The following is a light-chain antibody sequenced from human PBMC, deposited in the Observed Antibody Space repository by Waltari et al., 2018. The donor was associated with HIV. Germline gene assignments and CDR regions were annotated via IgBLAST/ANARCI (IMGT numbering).Light chain of an antibody. Sequence: DIQMTQSPSTLSVSIGDRVTITCRASHNINSWLAWYKHKPRRAPKLLVYGASTLETWVPSRFSGSGSGTDFTLTISSLQPDDLATYYCQRYNGSFGQGTRLEIE. J-gene: IGKJ2*03. CDR3: QRYNGS. V-gene: IGKV1-5*03. CDR1: HNINSW. CDR2: GAS.